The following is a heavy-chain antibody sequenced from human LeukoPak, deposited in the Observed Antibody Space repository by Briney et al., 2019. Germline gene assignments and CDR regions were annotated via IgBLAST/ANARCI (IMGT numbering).Heavy chain of an antibody. CDR3: ARDYYDSSGYYYHFDY. D-gene: IGHD3-22*01. Sequence: ASVKVSCKASGYTFTGYYMHWVRQAPGQGLEWMGRINPNSGGTNYAQKLQGRVTMTTDTSTSTAYMELRSLRSDDTAVYYCARDYYDSSGYYYHFDYWGQGTLVTVSS. CDR1: GYTFTGYY. J-gene: IGHJ4*02. V-gene: IGHV1-2*06. CDR2: INPNSGGT.